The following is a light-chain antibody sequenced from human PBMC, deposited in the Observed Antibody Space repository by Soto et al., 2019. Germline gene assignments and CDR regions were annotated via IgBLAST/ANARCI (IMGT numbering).Light chain of an antibody. J-gene: IGKJ3*01. V-gene: IGKV3-20*01. CDR1: QSVSSSY. CDR2: GAS. Sequence: EIVLTQSPGTLSLSPGERATLSCRASQSVSSSYLAWYQQKPGEALRLLIYGASSRATGIPDRFSGSGSGTDFSLTISRLEPVDFAVYFCQQYGSARFTFGPGTKVDIK. CDR3: QQYGSARFT.